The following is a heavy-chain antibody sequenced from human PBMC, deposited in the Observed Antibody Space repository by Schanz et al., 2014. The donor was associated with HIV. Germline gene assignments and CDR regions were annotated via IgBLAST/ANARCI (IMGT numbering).Heavy chain of an antibody. CDR1: GYTFTRYD. CDR2: MNPNSGNT. J-gene: IGHJ5*02. Sequence: QVQLVQSGAEVKKPGASVKVSCKASGYTFTRYDINWVRQATGQGLEWMGWMNPNSGNTGYAQKFQGRVTMTRNTSINTAYMELSSLRSEDTAVYYCARDLGGDFWSAQGGFDPWGQGPLVTVSS. D-gene: IGHD3-3*01. V-gene: IGHV1-8*01. CDR3: ARDLGGDFWSAQGGFDP.